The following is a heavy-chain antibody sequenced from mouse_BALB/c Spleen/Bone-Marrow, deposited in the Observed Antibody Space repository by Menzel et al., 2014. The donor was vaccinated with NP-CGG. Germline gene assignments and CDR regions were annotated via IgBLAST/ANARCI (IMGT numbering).Heavy chain of an antibody. D-gene: IGHD2-14*01. CDR2: IYPGNGNT. Sequence: QVHVKQSGAELARPGASVKLSCKASGYTFTDYYINWVRRRTGQGLEWIGEIYPGNGNTYYNEKFKGKATLTADKFSSTAYMQLSSLTSEDSAVYFCARGGYYRYDGFAYWGQGTLVTVSA. CDR1: GYTFTDYY. CDR3: ARGGYYRYDGFAY. V-gene: IGHV1-77*01. J-gene: IGHJ3*01.